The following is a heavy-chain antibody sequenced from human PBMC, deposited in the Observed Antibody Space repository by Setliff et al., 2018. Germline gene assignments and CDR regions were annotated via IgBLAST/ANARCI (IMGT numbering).Heavy chain of an antibody. CDR3: TSAKLERRTGHHYYMDV. CDR1: GFSFSNYA. J-gene: IGHJ6*03. V-gene: IGHV3-21*03. D-gene: IGHD1-1*01. Sequence: PGGSLRLSCEASGFSFSNYAMNWVRQAPGKGLEWVASFRSRNDYIYHADSVKGRFTISRDNAKTSLYLQMDSLRVEDTATYYCTSAKLERRTGHHYYMDVWGKGTTVTVSS. CDR2: FRSRNDYI.